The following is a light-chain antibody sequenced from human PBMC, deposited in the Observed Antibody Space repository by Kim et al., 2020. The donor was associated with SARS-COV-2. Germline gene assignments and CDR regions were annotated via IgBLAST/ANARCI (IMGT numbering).Light chain of an antibody. CDR2: EAS. Sequence: LSPGERATPCCRASQSVSSYLAWYQQKAGQPPRLLIDEASNRATGIPTRFSGSGYGTDFTLTIYSLEPEDFAVYYCQQRSAWPLAFGGGTKVEIK. CDR1: QSVSSY. CDR3: QQRSAWPLA. V-gene: IGKV3-11*01. J-gene: IGKJ4*01.